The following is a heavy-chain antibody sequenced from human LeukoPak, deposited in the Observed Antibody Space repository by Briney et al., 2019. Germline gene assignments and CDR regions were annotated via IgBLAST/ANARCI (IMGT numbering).Heavy chain of an antibody. CDR3: ARGCIAALKGYYYYYMDV. D-gene: IGHD6-6*01. J-gene: IGHJ6*03. CDR2: IYTSGST. Sequence: SQTLSLTCTVSGGSISSGSYYWSWIRQPAGKGLEWIGRIYTSGSTNYNPSLKSRVTISVDTSKNQFSLKLSSVTAADTAVYYCARGCIAALKGYYYYYMDVWGKGTTVTVSS. V-gene: IGHV4-61*02. CDR1: GGSISSGSYY.